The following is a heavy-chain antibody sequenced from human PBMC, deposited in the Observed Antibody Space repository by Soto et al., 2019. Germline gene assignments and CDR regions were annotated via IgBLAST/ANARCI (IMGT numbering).Heavy chain of an antibody. J-gene: IGHJ6*02. CDR2: ISSSSSTI. V-gene: IGHV3-48*02. CDR3: ASRRGFYSYYGMDV. Sequence: EVQLVESGGGLVQPGGSLRLSCAASGFTFSSYSMNWVRQAPGKGLEWVSYISSSSSTIYYADSVKGRFTISRDNAKNSLSLQMNSLRDEDTAVYYCASRRGFYSYYGMDVWGQGTTVIVSS. D-gene: IGHD3-10*01. CDR1: GFTFSSYS.